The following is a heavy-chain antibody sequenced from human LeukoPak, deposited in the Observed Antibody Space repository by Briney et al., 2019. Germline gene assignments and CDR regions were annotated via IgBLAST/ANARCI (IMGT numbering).Heavy chain of an antibody. Sequence: GGSLRLSCAVSGFTFSSYWMHWVRQAPGKGLEWVAVIWYDGSNKFYADSVKGRFTISRDNSKNTLYLQMNSLRAEDTAVYYCARDSEELGITPYFDYWGQGTLVTVSS. J-gene: IGHJ4*02. CDR1: GFTFSSYW. V-gene: IGHV3-33*08. CDR3: ARDSEELGITPYFDY. CDR2: IWYDGSNK. D-gene: IGHD7-27*01.